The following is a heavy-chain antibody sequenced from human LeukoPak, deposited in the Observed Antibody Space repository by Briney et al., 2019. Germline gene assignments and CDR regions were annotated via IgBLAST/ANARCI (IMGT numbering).Heavy chain of an antibody. Sequence: PSETLTLTCTVSGGSISSYYWSWIRQPPGKGLEWIGYIYYSGSPNYNPSLKSRVTISVDTPKNQFSLKLSSVTAADTAVYYCARLTKFLIGYYPSPWGQGTLVTVSS. V-gene: IGHV4-59*08. J-gene: IGHJ5*02. D-gene: IGHD3-9*01. CDR2: IYYSGSP. CDR3: ARLTKFLIGYYPSP. CDR1: GGSISSYY.